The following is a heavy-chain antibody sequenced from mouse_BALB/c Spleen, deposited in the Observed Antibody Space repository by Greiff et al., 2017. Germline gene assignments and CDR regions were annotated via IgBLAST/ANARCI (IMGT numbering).Heavy chain of an antibody. D-gene: IGHD1-1*01. Sequence: EVHLVESGGGLVQPGGSLRLSCATSGFTFTDYYMSWVRQPPGKALEWLGFIRNKANGYTTEYSASVKGRFTISRDNSQSILYLQMNTLRAEDSATYYCARNGYGSSYSYAMDYWGQGTSVTVSS. V-gene: IGHV7-3*02. CDR3: ARNGYGSSYSYAMDY. J-gene: IGHJ4*01. CDR1: GFTFTDYY. CDR2: IRNKANGYTT.